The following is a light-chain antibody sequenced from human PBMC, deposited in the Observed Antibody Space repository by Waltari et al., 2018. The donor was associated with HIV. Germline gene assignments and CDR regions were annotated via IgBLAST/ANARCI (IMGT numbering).Light chain of an antibody. CDR3: AAWDDTLKVYV. J-gene: IGLJ1*01. V-gene: IGLV1-44*01. Sequence: QSVLAQPPSVSGAPGQRVTISCSGSGSNIRSNYVNWYQQLPVTAPRVLIYNDEQRPSGVPARFSGSKAGTTASLAISGLQSEDEADYYCAAWDDTLKVYVFGTGIKVTVL. CDR1: GSNIRSNY. CDR2: NDE.